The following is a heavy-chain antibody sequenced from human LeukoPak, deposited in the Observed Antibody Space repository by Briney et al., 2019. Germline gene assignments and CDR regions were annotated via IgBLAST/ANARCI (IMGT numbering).Heavy chain of an antibody. CDR3: AKRNPAYSGSYLDY. J-gene: IGHJ4*02. CDR2: IINDGSST. CDR1: GFTFSSYC. V-gene: IGHV3-74*01. D-gene: IGHD1-26*01. Sequence: GGSLRLSCAASGFTFSSYCLHWVRRPPGEGLLGVSGIINDGSSTSYAASLKGRFTISRDNAKNKLYLQMNSLTAAATAAYYCAKRNPAYSGSYLDYWGQGTLVTVSS.